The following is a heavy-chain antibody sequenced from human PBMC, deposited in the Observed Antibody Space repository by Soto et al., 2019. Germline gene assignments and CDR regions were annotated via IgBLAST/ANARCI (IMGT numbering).Heavy chain of an antibody. V-gene: IGHV1-69*04. D-gene: IGHD6-13*01. CDR2: IIPILGIA. CDR3: ARDAHLLKGGIAAEESWFDP. Sequence: SVKVSFKASGGTFSSYTISWVRQAPGQGLEWMGRIIPILGIANYAQKFQGRVTITADKSTSTAYMELSSLRSEDTAVYYCARDAHLLKGGIAAEESWFDPWGQGTLVTVSS. CDR1: GGTFSSYT. J-gene: IGHJ5*02.